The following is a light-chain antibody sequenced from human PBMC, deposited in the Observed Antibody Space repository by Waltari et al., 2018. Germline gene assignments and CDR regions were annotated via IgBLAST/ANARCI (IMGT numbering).Light chain of an antibody. CDR2: QES. CDR3: QAWDSSTVL. CDR1: KLGDKY. V-gene: IGLV3-1*01. J-gene: IGLJ2*01. Sequence: SYELTQPPSVSVSPGQTASITCSGDKLGDKYACWYQQKPGQSPVLVIYQESKRPSGIPERFSGSNSGNTATLTISGTQAMDEADYYCQAWDSSTVLFGGGTKLTVL.